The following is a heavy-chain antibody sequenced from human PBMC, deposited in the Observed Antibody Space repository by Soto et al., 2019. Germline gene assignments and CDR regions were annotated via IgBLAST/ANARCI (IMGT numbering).Heavy chain of an antibody. CDR1: GYTFTSYA. J-gene: IGHJ6*02. CDR3: ARDFGPVVFIEYYYGMDV. Sequence: QVQLVQSGAEVKKPGASVKVSCKASGYTFTSYAMHWVRQAPGQRLEWMGWINAGNGNTKYSQKFQGRVTITRDTSARTAYMELSSLRSEDTAVYYCARDFGPVVFIEYYYGMDVWGQGTTVTVSS. D-gene: IGHD3-22*01. CDR2: INAGNGNT. V-gene: IGHV1-3*01.